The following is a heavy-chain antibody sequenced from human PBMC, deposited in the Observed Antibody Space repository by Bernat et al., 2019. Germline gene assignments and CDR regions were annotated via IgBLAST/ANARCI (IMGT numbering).Heavy chain of an antibody. Sequence: QVQLVESGGGVVQPGRSLRLSCAASGFTFSSYGMHWVRQAPGKGLEWLAVIRYDGSNKYYADSVKGRFTISRDNSKNTLYLQMNSLRAEDTAVYYCARGCSGGSCYGLDDFDIWGKGTMVTVSS. D-gene: IGHD2-15*01. V-gene: IGHV3-33*01. J-gene: IGHJ3*02. CDR1: GFTFSSYG. CDR2: IRYDGSNK. CDR3: ARGCSGGSCYGLDDFDI.